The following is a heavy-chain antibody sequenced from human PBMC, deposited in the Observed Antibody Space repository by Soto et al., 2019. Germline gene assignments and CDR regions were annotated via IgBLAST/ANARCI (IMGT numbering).Heavy chain of an antibody. CDR3: ARDRPTSGSYYDAFDI. D-gene: IGHD1-26*01. V-gene: IGHV1-69*01. CDR1: WGTLRSYA. CDR2: IIPIFGTA. Sequence: GGSVKGSLQGSWGTLRSYAIRWVGQGPGQGLEWMGGIIPIFGTANYAQKFQGRVTITADESTSTAYMELSSLRSEDTAVYYCARDRPTSGSYYDAFDIWGQGTMVTVSS. J-gene: IGHJ3*02.